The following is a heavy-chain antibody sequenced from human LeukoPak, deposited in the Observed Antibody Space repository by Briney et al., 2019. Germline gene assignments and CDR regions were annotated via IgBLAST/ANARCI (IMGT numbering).Heavy chain of an antibody. Sequence: GGSLRLSCAASGFTSNNYAKNWVRQAPGKGLEWVSVISGSGGTTYYADSVKGRFTISRDSSKNTLYLQMNSLRAEDTAVYYCAKVSGGGLYYDGMDVWGQGTTVTVSS. D-gene: IGHD1-14*01. CDR2: ISGSGGTT. CDR1: GFTSNNYA. CDR3: AKVSGGGLYYDGMDV. V-gene: IGHV3-23*01. J-gene: IGHJ6*02.